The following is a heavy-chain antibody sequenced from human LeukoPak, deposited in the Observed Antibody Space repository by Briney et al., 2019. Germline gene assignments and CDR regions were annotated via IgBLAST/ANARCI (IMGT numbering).Heavy chain of an antibody. Sequence: SETLSLTCTVSGGSINTYYWSWIRQPPGKGLEWIGYIYYSGSTNYNPSLKSRVTISVDTSKNQFSLKLSSVTAADTAVYYCARGRSSMVRGYYYYMDVWGKGTTVTISS. CDR2: IYYSGST. CDR3: ARGRSSMVRGYYYYMDV. V-gene: IGHV4-59*01. J-gene: IGHJ6*03. CDR1: GGSINTYY. D-gene: IGHD3-10*01.